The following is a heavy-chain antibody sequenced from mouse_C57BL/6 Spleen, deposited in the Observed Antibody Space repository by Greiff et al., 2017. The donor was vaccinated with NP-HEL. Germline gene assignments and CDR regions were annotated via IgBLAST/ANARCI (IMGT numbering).Heavy chain of an antibody. J-gene: IGHJ4*01. Sequence: QVQLQQPGAELVKPGASVKLSCKASGYTFTSYWMHWVKQRPGQGLEWIGMIHPNSGSTNYNEKFKSKATLTVDKSSSTAYMQLSSLTSEDSAVYYCARPSYYSNRDYWLDAMDYWGQGTSVTVSS. V-gene: IGHV1-64*01. CDR3: ARPSYYSNRDYWLDAMDY. CDR1: GYTFTSYW. CDR2: IHPNSGST. D-gene: IGHD2-5*01.